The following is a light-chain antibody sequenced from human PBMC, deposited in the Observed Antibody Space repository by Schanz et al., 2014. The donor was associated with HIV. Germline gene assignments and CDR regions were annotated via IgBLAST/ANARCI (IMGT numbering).Light chain of an antibody. J-gene: IGKJ3*01. CDR1: QSLDRW. CDR3: QKYDSAPLT. CDR2: AAS. V-gene: IGKV1-5*01. Sequence: DIQMTQSPSTLSASVGDRVTITCRASQSLDRWLAWYQQKPGKPPKLLIYAASTLQTEVPPRFSGSGSGTDFTLTISSLQPEDVATYYCQKYDSAPLTFGPGTKVDIK.